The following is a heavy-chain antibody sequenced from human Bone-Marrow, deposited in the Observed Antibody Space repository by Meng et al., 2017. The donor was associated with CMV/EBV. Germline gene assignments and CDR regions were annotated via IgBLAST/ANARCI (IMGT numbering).Heavy chain of an antibody. CDR2: ISWNSGSI. V-gene: IGHV3-9*01. Sequence: GGSLRLSCAASGFTFDDYAMHWVRQAPGKGLEWVSGISWNSGSIGYADSVKGRFTISRDNAKNSLYLQMNSLRTEDTALYYCAKDIRRAAAATYDYRGQGTLVTVSS. CDR3: AKDIRRAAAATYDY. J-gene: IGHJ4*02. D-gene: IGHD6-13*01. CDR1: GFTFDDYA.